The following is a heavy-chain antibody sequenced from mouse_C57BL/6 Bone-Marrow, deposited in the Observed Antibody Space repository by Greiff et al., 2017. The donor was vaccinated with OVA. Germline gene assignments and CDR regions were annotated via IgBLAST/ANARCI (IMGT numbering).Heavy chain of an antibody. CDR3: ARSRYDYDEGCDY. Sequence: QVQLQQPGAELVKPGASVKLSCKASGYTFTSYWMQWVKQRPGQGLEWIGEIDPSDSYTNYNQKFKGKATLTVDTSSSTDYMQLSSLTSEDSAVYYCARSRYDYDEGCDYWGQGTTLTVSS. CDR1: GYTFTSYW. J-gene: IGHJ2*01. V-gene: IGHV1-50*01. D-gene: IGHD2-4*01. CDR2: IDPSDSYT.